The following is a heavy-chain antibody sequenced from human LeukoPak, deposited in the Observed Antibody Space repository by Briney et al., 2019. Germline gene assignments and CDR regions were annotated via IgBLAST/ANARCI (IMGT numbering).Heavy chain of an antibody. D-gene: IGHD3-10*01. J-gene: IGHJ4*02. CDR1: GFTFSSYE. CDR2: ISSSGSTI. V-gene: IGHV3-48*03. Sequence: GGSLRLSCAASGFTFSSYEMNWVRQAPGKGLEWVSYISSSGSTIYYADSVKGRFTISRDNAKNSLYLQMNSLRAEDTAVCYCARDLYGSGSFDYWGQGTLVTVSS. CDR3: ARDLYGSGSFDY.